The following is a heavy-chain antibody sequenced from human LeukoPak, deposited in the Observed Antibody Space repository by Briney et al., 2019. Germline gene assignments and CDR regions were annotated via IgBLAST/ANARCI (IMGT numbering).Heavy chain of an antibody. D-gene: IGHD6-19*01. CDR2: IDASGGAT. V-gene: IGHV3-23*01. CDR1: GFTISDYA. J-gene: IGHJ5*02. CDR3: AKGSGSGWYGWFAP. Sequence: GGSLRLSCAASGFTISDYAMYWVRQAPGKGLEWVSSIDASGGATYYADSVKGRFTISRDNSKNTFYLQMNSLRAEDTAVYFCAKGSGSGWYGWFAPWGQGALVTVSS.